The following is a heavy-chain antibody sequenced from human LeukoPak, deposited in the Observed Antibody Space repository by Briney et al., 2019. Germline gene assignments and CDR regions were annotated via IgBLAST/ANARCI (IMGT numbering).Heavy chain of an antibody. CDR2: INHSGST. J-gene: IGHJ4*02. V-gene: IGHV4-34*01. CDR1: GGSFSGYY. Sequence: SETLSLTWAVYGGSFSGYYWSWIRQPPGKGLEWIGEINHSGSTNYNPSLKSRVTISVDTSKNQFSLKLSSVTAADTAVYYCARDGVGSGSYYNVHFDYWGQGTLVTVSS. CDR3: ARDGVGSGSYYNVHFDY. D-gene: IGHD3-10*01.